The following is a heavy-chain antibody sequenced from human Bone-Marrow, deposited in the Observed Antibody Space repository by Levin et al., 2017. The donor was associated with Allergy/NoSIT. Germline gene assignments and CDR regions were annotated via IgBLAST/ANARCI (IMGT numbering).Heavy chain of an antibody. D-gene: IGHD3-10*01. V-gene: IGHV5-51*01. J-gene: IGHJ6*02. CDR1: GFDFTNDW. CDR2: VYPADSDT. CDR3: ARSRGRSYYFYYYALDV. Sequence: GGSLRLSCKASGFDFTNDWIAWVRQMPGKGLELMGLVYPADSDTRYSPSFQGHVTISADKSIRTAYLQWSSLKASDTAVYYCARSRGRSYYFYYYALDVWGQGTTVTVSS.